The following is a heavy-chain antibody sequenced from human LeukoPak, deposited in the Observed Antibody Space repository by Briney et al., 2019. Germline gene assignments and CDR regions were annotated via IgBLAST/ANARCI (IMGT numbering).Heavy chain of an antibody. D-gene: IGHD3-10*01. CDR2: INHSGST. J-gene: IGHJ4*02. Sequence: SETLSLTCAVYGGSFSGYYWSWIRQPPGKGLEWIGEINHSGSTNYNPSLKSRVTISVDTSRNQFSLKLSSVTAADTAVYYCARGSIIWFGASTFDYWGQGTLVTASS. CDR3: ARGSIIWFGASTFDY. V-gene: IGHV4-34*01. CDR1: GGSFSGYY.